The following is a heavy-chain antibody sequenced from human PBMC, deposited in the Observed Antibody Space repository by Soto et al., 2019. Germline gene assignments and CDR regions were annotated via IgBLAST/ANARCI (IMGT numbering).Heavy chain of an antibody. Sequence: GGSLRLSCAASGFNFNDYYMSWIRLAPGKGLEWVSYISGRSTFTDYADSVKGRFIISRDNAKNSLFLQMNSLRVEDTAVYYCARDGSGNYGDYWGQGTLVTVSS. CDR2: ISGRSTFT. D-gene: IGHD4-17*01. V-gene: IGHV3-11*06. J-gene: IGHJ4*02. CDR1: GFNFNDYY. CDR3: ARDGSGNYGDY.